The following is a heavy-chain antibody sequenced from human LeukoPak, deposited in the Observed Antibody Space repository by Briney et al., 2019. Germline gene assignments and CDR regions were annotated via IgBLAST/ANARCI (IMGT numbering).Heavy chain of an antibody. D-gene: IGHD6-19*01. Sequence: GGSLRLSCAASGFTFSSYWMHWVRQAPGKGLVWVSRINSDGSSTSYADSVKGRFTISRDNAKNTLYLQMNSLRAEDTAVYYCARDLEQWMISGWFDPWGQGTLVTVSS. V-gene: IGHV3-74*01. CDR2: INSDGSST. CDR1: GFTFSSYW. CDR3: ARDLEQWMISGWFDP. J-gene: IGHJ5*02.